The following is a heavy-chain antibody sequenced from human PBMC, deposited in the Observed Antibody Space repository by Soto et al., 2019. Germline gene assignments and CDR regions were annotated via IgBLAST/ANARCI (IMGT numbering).Heavy chain of an antibody. CDR3: ARAGTSTWYFDL. CDR1: VDSMRTFY. J-gene: IGHJ2*01. Sequence: QVQLQESGPGLVKPSETLSLTCSVSVDSMRTFYLNWIRQPPGGGLEWIGHIYYSGRTNYNPSLQSRVTMTVDTSKNHISLKLSSVTAADTAVYYCARAGTSTWYFDLWGRGTLVTVSS. CDR2: IYYSGRT. V-gene: IGHV4-59*12. D-gene: IGHD1-1*01.